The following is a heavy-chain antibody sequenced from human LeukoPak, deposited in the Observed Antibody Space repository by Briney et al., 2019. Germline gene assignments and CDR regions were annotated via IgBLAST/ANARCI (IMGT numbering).Heavy chain of an antibody. CDR2: IKQDGSEK. CDR1: GFTFSSYW. D-gene: IGHD3-10*01. J-gene: IGHJ4*02. V-gene: IGHV3-7*01. Sequence: GGSLRLSCAASGFTFSSYWMSWVRQAPGKGLEWVANIKQDGSEKYYVDSVKGRFTISRDNAKNSLYLQMNSLRAEDTAVYYCARGVDGTYYYGSGSYYSEYYFDYWGQGTLVTVSS. CDR3: ARGVDGTYYYGSGSYYSEYYFDY.